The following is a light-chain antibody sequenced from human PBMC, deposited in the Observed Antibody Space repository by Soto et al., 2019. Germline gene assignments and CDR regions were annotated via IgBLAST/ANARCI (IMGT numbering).Light chain of an antibody. J-gene: IGKJ2*01. CDR2: DTS. CDR3: HHYNNGPPRNT. CDR1: QSVRSN. V-gene: IGKV3-15*01. Sequence: EIVMTQSPATLSLSPGERATLSCRASQSVRSNLVWYLQKPGQAPRLLIYDTSTRATNVPARFSGSGSETEGTLTISGLQSEDFGSDYCHHYNNGPPRNTFGQGTKLENK.